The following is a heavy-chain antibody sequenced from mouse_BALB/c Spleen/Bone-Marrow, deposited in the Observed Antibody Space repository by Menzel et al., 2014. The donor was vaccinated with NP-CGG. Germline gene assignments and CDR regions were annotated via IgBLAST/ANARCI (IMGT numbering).Heavy chain of an antibody. J-gene: IGHJ4*01. D-gene: IGHD1-1*01. CDR1: GYTFTSYW. Sequence: QVQLQQSGAELAKPGASVKMSCKASGYTFTSYWMHWVKQRPGQGLEWIGYFSPSTGYTEYNQKFKDKATLTADKSSSTAYMQLSSLTSEDSAVYYCARQITTVDYAMDYWGQATSVTVSS. V-gene: IGHV1-7*01. CDR3: ARQITTVDYAMDY. CDR2: FSPSTGYT.